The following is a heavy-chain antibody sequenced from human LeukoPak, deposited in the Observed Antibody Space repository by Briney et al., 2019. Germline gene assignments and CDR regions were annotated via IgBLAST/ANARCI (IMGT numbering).Heavy chain of an antibody. J-gene: IGHJ4*02. CDR1: GFTVSSNY. Sequence: QAGESLRLSCAASGFTVSSNYMSWVRQAPGKGLEWVSVIYSGGSTYYEDSVKGRFTISRHNSKNTLYLQMNSLRAEDTAVYYCARGDVEMATILAYWGQGTLVTVSS. CDR3: ARGDVEMATILAY. D-gene: IGHD5-24*01. CDR2: IYSGGST. V-gene: IGHV3-53*04.